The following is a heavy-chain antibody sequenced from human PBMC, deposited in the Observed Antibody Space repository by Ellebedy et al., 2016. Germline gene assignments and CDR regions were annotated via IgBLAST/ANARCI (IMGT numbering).Heavy chain of an antibody. J-gene: IGHJ4*02. CDR2: VNTDGTIV. D-gene: IGHD3-10*01. V-gene: IGHV3-74*01. Sequence: GGSLRLSXVVSGFSFNMYWMHWVRQAPGKGLEWVSRVNTDGTIVDFAGSVKGRFIVSRDNAKNTLYLQMNSLRAEDTAVYYCARGRQRFGSGSYYNEGQIDYWGQGTLVTVSS. CDR1: GFSFNMYW. CDR3: ARGRQRFGSGSYYNEGQIDY.